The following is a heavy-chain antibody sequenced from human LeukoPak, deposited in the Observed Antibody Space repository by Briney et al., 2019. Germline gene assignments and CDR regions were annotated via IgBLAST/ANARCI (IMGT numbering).Heavy chain of an antibody. CDR2: IYSDGRT. CDR3: ARQEWDSDAWYDFDF. Sequence: SETLSLTCTVSGASISPNYWSWIRQFPGKGLEWIGFIYSDGRTEYSPSLKSRVTISVDTSNNQFSLRLTSVTAADTAVYYCARQEWDSDAWYDFDFWGQGTLVTVSS. D-gene: IGHD6-13*01. J-gene: IGHJ4*02. CDR1: GASISPNY. V-gene: IGHV4-59*08.